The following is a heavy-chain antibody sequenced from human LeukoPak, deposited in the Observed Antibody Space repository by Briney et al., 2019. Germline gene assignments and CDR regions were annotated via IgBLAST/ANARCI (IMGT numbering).Heavy chain of an antibody. CDR2: IYYSGST. J-gene: IGHJ4*02. V-gene: IGHV4-30-4*01. Sequence: SETLSLTCTVSGVSISTSYWSWIRQPPGKGLEWIGYIYYSGSTYYNPSLKSRVTISVDTSKNQFSLKLSSVTAADTAVYYCAREGVSTLEGSYWGQGTLVTVSS. D-gene: IGHD2-2*01. CDR3: AREGVSTLEGSY. CDR1: GVSISTSY.